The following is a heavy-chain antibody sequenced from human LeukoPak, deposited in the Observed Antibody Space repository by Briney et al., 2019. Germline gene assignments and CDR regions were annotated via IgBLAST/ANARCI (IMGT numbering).Heavy chain of an antibody. CDR1: GGSISSYY. J-gene: IGHJ4*02. CDR2: IYYSGST. CDR3: ARFIAAAGSPGFDY. D-gene: IGHD6-13*01. V-gene: IGHV4-59*01. Sequence: SETLSLTCTVSGGSISSYYWSWIRQPPGKGLEWIGYIYYSGSTNYNPSLKSQVTISVDTSKNQFSLKLSSVTAADTAVYYCARFIAAAGSPGFDYWGQGTPVTVSS.